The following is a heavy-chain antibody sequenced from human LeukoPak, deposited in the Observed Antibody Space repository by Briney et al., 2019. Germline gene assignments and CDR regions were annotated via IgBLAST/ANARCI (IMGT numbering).Heavy chain of an antibody. J-gene: IGHJ1*01. CDR1: GLTFSSYG. V-gene: IGHV3-33*01. CDR3: ARGDGYNDAEYLQH. D-gene: IGHD5-24*01. Sequence: GRSLRLSCAASGLTFSSYGMHWVRPAPRKGLEWVAVIWYDGSNKYYGDSVKGRFTISRDNSKKTLYLQMNSLRVEDTAVYYCARGDGYNDAEYLQHWGQGTLVTVS. CDR2: IWYDGSNK.